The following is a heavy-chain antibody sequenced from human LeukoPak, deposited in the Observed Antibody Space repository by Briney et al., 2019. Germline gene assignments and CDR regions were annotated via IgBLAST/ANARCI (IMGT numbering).Heavy chain of an antibody. Sequence: SETLSLTCTVSGGSISSGSYYWSWIRQPAGKGLEWIGSIYYSGSTYYNPSLKSRVTISVDTSKNQFSLKLSSVTAADTAVYYCARHDYGDYDAFDIWGQGTMVTVSS. J-gene: IGHJ3*02. D-gene: IGHD4-17*01. CDR1: GGSISSGSYY. CDR2: IYYSGST. V-gene: IGHV4-39*01. CDR3: ARHDYGDYDAFDI.